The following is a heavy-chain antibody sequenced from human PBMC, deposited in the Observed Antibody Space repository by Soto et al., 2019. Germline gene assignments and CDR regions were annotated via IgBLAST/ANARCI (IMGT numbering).Heavy chain of an antibody. CDR3: AKDPTIAPRWALDI. CDR2: ISADGSRK. Sequence: GGSLRLSCAASGFTFSSYGMHWVRQAPGKGPEWVAVISADGSRKDYADNVKGRFTISRDDAKNTLYLQMNSLRDDDTAVYYCAKDPTIAPRWALDIWGQGTLVTVSS. V-gene: IGHV3-30*18. J-gene: IGHJ3*02. D-gene: IGHD6-13*01. CDR1: GFTFSSYG.